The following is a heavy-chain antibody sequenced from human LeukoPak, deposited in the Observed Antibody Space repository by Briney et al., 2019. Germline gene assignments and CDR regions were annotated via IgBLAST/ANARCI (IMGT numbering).Heavy chain of an antibody. D-gene: IGHD4-23*01. J-gene: IGHJ1*01. CDR2: IYTSGST. CDR3: ARGTPRFYGGNPTYFQH. Sequence: SETLSLTCTVSGGSISSYYWSWIRQPAGKGLEWIGRIYTSGSTNYNPSLKSRVTMSVDTSKNQFSLKLSSVTAADTAVYYCARGTPRFYGGNPTYFQHWGQGTLVTVSS. V-gene: IGHV4-4*07. CDR1: GGSISSYY.